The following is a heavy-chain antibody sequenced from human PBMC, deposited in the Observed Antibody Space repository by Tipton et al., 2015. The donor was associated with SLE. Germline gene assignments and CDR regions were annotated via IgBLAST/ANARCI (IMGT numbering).Heavy chain of an antibody. J-gene: IGHJ3*02. CDR2: IYPGDSDT. CDR3: ARTGTAMVTAFDI. V-gene: IGHV5-51*03. CDR1: GDSFTSYW. D-gene: IGHD5-18*01. Sequence: VQLVQSGAEVKKPGESLKISCKGSGDSFTSYWVGWVRQMPGKGLEWMGIIYPGDSDTGYSPSFQGQVTISADKSISTAYLQWSSLKASDTAMYYCARTGTAMVTAFDIWGQGTMLTVSS.